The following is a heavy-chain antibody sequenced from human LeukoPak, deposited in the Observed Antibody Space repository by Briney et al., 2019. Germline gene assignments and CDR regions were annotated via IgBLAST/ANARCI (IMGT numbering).Heavy chain of an antibody. J-gene: IGHJ4*02. D-gene: IGHD6-6*01. Sequence: GASVKVSCKASGYTFTGYYMHWVRQAPGQGLEWMGWINPNSGGTNYAQKFQGRVTMTRDTSISTAYMELSRLRSDDTAVYYCAREVPKQLVPFEDYWGQGTLVTVSS. V-gene: IGHV1-2*02. CDR2: INPNSGGT. CDR1: GYTFTGYY. CDR3: AREVPKQLVPFEDY.